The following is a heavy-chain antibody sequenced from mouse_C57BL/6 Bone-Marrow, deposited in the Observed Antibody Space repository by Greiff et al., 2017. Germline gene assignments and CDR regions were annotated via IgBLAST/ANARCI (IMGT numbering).Heavy chain of an antibody. D-gene: IGHD2-2*01. V-gene: IGHV1-19*01. CDR3: ARSSTMVTGAMDY. Sequence: EVQLQQSGPVLVKPGASVKMSCKASGYTFTDYYMNWVKQSHGKSLEWIGVINPYNGGTSYNQKFKGKATLTVDKSSSTAYMELNSLTSEDSAVYYCARSSTMVTGAMDYWGQGTSVTVSS. CDR2: INPYNGGT. CDR1: GYTFTDYY. J-gene: IGHJ4*01.